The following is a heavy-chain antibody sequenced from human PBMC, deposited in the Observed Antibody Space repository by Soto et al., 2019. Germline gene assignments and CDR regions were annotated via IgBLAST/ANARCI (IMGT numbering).Heavy chain of an antibody. D-gene: IGHD4-17*01. CDR3: AKDRPSYGGHLDY. V-gene: IGHV3-30*18. CDR1: GFTFSGYG. CDR2: ISFDGNNE. Sequence: QVQLVESGGGVVQPGRSLRLSCAASGFTFSGYGMHWVRQAPGKGLEWVAIISFDGNNEYYTDSVKGRFTISRDNSKNTLYLQMNSLRPEDTGVYYCAKDRPSYGGHLDYWGQGTLVTVSS. J-gene: IGHJ4*02.